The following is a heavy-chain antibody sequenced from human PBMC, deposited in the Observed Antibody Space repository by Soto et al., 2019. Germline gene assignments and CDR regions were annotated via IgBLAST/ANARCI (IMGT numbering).Heavy chain of an antibody. CDR3: LGGIDP. V-gene: IGHV4-39*02. J-gene: IGHJ5*02. CDR2: IYYTGTT. Sequence: SETLSLTCAVSGGSISGSSNSWSWIRQPPGKGLEWIGSIYYTGTTYYNPSLKSRVTISVDTSENHFSVKLSSVTAADTAVYYCLGGIDPWGHGSLVTVSS. CDR1: GGSISGSSNS.